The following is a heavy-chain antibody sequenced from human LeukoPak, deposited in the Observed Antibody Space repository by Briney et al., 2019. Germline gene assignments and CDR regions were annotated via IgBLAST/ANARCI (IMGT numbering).Heavy chain of an antibody. V-gene: IGHV3-23*01. Sequence: PGGSLRLSRAASGFTFSSYAMRWVRQAPGKGLEWVSAISGSGGSTYYADSVKGRFTISRDNSKNTLYLQMNSLRAEDTAVYYCAKDRGSGSYYQERPFDYWGQGTLVTVSS. CDR1: GFTFSSYA. CDR3: AKDRGSGSYYQERPFDY. D-gene: IGHD3-10*01. J-gene: IGHJ4*02. CDR2: ISGSGGST.